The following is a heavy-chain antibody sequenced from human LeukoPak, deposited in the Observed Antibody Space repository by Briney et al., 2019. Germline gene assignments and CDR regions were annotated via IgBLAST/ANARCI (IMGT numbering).Heavy chain of an antibody. V-gene: IGHV3-30*18. J-gene: IGHJ4*02. Sequence: GGSLRLSCAGSGFPFRSYGMHWVRQSPGKGLEWLALIPPDGRSEYYAGSVKGRFTISRDNSKSTVYLQMNSLRPEDTAFYYCAKDYGGASNFWGQGTLVTVSS. D-gene: IGHD3-16*01. CDR1: GFPFRSYG. CDR2: IPPDGRSE. CDR3: AKDYGGASNF.